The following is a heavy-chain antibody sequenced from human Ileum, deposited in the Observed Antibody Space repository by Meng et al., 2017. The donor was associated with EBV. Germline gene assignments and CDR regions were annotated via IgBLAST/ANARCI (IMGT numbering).Heavy chain of an antibody. CDR1: YGYVCSYGYY. Sequence: QPLGSSRVLVRPSETSFHTCSLSYGYVCSYGYYRTLLRPPPGKRVGLVRYMSYTGSTNYQSPLKSRVTISGDKSKNPFSLKLSSVTAADTAVYYCARERGGGNRGIPWGQGTLVTVSS. V-gene: IGHV4-61*08. D-gene: IGHD2-15*01. CDR3: ARERGGGNRGIP. J-gene: IGHJ5*02. CDR2: MSYTGST.